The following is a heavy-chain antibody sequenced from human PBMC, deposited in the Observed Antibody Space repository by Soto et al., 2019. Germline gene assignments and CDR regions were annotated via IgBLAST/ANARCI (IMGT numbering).Heavy chain of an antibody. Sequence: QLQLQESGSGLVKPSQTLSLTCAVSGGSISSGGYSWSWIRQPPGKGLEWIGYIYHSGSTYYNPSLKSRVTISVDRAKNQFSLTLSSVTAADTAVYYCARVGMVYAAGWYYYGMDVWGQGTTVTVSS. V-gene: IGHV4-30-2*01. D-gene: IGHD2-8*01. CDR2: IYHSGST. J-gene: IGHJ6*02. CDR1: GGSISSGGYS. CDR3: ARVGMVYAAGWYYYGMDV.